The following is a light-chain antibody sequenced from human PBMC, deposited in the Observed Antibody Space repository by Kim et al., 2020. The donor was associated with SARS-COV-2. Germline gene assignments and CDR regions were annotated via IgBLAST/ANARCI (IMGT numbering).Light chain of an antibody. CDR2: FDD. Sequence: RERVTIACSGSSANIGNSAVSWYQKLPGKAPKLLIYFDDLLPSGVSDRFSGSKSGTSASLAISGLQSEDEADYYYATWDDRVNGWVFGGGTQLTVL. V-gene: IGLV1-36*01. CDR3: ATWDDRVNGWV. CDR1: SANIGNSA. J-gene: IGLJ3*02.